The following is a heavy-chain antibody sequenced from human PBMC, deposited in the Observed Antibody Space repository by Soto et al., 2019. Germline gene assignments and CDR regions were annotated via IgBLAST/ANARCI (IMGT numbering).Heavy chain of an antibody. CDR3: ARVAYGNGWIFDH. J-gene: IGHJ4*01. D-gene: IGHD6-19*01. Sequence: GGSRRLSCAASGFTFSNYWMSWVRQAPGKGLEWVANIKQDGSEKYYVDSVKGRFTLSRDNAQNSLQLQMNSLRAEDTAIYFCARVAYGNGWIFDHWGQGTLVTSP. CDR2: IKQDGSEK. CDR1: GFTFSNYW. V-gene: IGHV3-7*01.